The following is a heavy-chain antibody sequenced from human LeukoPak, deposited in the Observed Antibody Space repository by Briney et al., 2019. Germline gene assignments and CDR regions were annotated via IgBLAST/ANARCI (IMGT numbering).Heavy chain of an antibody. J-gene: IGHJ3*02. CDR3: ARDYYDSSGYYALAFDI. CDR1: GGSISSGSYY. Sequence: PWETLSLTCTVSGGSISSGSYYWSWIRQPAGKGLEWIGRIYTSGSTNYNPSLKSRVTISVDTSKNQFSLKLSSVTAADTAVYYCARDYYDSSGYYALAFDIWGQGTMVTVSS. V-gene: IGHV4-61*02. D-gene: IGHD3-22*01. CDR2: IYTSGST.